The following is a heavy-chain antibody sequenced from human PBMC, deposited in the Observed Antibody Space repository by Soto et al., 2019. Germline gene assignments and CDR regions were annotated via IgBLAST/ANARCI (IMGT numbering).Heavy chain of an antibody. J-gene: IGHJ3*02. CDR2: ISGSGGST. D-gene: IGHD3-10*01. Sequence: EVQLLESGGGLVQPGGSLRLSCAASGFTFSSYAMSWVRQAPGKGLEWVSAISGSGGSTYYADSVKGRFTISRDNSKNTLYLQMNSLRAEDTAVYYCAKVSRIWFGEAKEAFDIWGQGTMVTVSS. CDR1: GFTFSSYA. CDR3: AKVSRIWFGEAKEAFDI. V-gene: IGHV3-23*01.